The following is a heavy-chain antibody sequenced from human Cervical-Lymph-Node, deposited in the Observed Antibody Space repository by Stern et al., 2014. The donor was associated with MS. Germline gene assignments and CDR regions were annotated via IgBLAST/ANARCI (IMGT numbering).Heavy chain of an antibody. CDR3: AREGLWGHALDI. J-gene: IGHJ3*02. D-gene: IGHD3/OR15-3a*01. CDR1: GFNFNNYS. Sequence: EMQLVESGGGLVQPGGSLRLACVTSGFNFNNYSMSWVRQRPGQGLEWLSYIGNRFNTQYYTDSVKGRFTISRDSAKNSLFLQMDSLRVEDTALYYCAREGLWGHALDIWGQGTMVTVSS. V-gene: IGHV3-48*01. CDR2: IGNRFNTQ.